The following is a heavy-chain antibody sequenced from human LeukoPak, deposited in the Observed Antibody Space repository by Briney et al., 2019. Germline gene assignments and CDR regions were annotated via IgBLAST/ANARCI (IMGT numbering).Heavy chain of an antibody. J-gene: IGHJ4*02. CDR2: IDGRSVDT. CDR1: GFTFSTYT. V-gene: IGHV3-23*01. D-gene: IGHD1-1*01. CDR3: AKDRAGTPWAD. Sequence: GGSLRLSCAASGFTFSTYTMTWVRQAPGKGLECVSTIDGRSVDTYYADSVKGRFTISRDNSRNTVYPQMNSLRAEDTAVYYCAKDRAGTPWADWGQGTLVTVSS.